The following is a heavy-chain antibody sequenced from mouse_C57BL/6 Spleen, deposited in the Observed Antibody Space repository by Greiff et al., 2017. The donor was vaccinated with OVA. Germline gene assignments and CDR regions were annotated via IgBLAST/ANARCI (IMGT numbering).Heavy chain of an antibody. CDR3: ARQFHYYAMAY. CDR1: GFSLTSYG. V-gene: IGHV2-6-1*01. J-gene: IGHJ4*01. Sequence: VKLQESGPGLVAPSQSLSITCTVSGFSLTSYGVHWVRQPPGKGLEWLVMIWSDGSTTYNSALKSRLSISNDNSKSQVFLKMNILQTDDTALYSCARQFHYYAMAYWGQGTSVTVSS. CDR2: IWSDGST.